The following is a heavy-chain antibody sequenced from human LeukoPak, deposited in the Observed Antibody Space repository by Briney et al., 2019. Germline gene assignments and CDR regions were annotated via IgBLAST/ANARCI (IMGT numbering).Heavy chain of an antibody. CDR3: AKADYDFWIDPSYYGMDV. CDR2: ISYDGSNK. Sequence: GGSLRLSCAASGFTFSSYAMHWVRQAPGKGLEWVAVISYDGSNKYYADSVKGRFTISRDNSKNTLYLQMNSLRAEDTAVYYCAKADYDFWIDPSYYGMDVWGQGTTVTVSS. V-gene: IGHV3-30-3*01. J-gene: IGHJ6*02. D-gene: IGHD3-3*01. CDR1: GFTFSSYA.